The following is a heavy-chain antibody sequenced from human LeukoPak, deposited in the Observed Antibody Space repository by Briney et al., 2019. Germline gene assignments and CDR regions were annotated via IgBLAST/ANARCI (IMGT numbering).Heavy chain of an antibody. CDR3: AREDPGSTSYYYMDV. CDR1: GYSISSGYY. V-gene: IGHV4-38-2*02. Sequence: SETLSLTCTVSGYSISSGYYWGWIRQPPGKGLEWIGSIYHSGSTYYNPSLKSRVTISVDTSKNQSSLKLSSVTAADTAVYYCAREDPGSTSYYYMDVWGKGTTVTVSS. J-gene: IGHJ6*03. D-gene: IGHD2-2*01. CDR2: IYHSGST.